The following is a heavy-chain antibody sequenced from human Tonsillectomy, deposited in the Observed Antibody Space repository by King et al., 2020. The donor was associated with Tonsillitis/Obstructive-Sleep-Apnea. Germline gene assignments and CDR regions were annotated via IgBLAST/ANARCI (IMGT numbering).Heavy chain of an antibody. CDR3: ARFCSSTSCYAFDI. V-gene: IGHV1-2*04. CDR1: GYTFTGYY. Sequence: VQLVESGAEVKKPGASVKVSCKASGYTFTGYYMHWVRQAPGHGLEWMGWINPNSGGTNYAQKFQGWVTMTRDTSISTAYMELSRLRSDDTAVYYCARFCSSTSCYAFDIWGQGTMVTVSS. J-gene: IGHJ3*02. CDR2: INPNSGGT. D-gene: IGHD2-2*01.